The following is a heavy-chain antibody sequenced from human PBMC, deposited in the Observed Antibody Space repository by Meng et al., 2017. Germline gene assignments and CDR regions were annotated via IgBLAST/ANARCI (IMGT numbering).Heavy chain of an antibody. CDR2: IYYSGST. CDR1: GGSVSSGSYY. CDR3: ARDCSGGSCYSIGV. J-gene: IGHJ4*02. D-gene: IGHD2-15*01. V-gene: IGHV4-61*01. Sequence: QVPLQGSGPGLVRPSETLSLTCTASGGSVSSGSYYWSWIRQPPGKGLEWIGYIYYSGSTNYNPSLKSRVTISVDTSKNQFSLKLSSVTAADTAVYYCARDCSGGSCYSIGVWGQGTLVTVSS.